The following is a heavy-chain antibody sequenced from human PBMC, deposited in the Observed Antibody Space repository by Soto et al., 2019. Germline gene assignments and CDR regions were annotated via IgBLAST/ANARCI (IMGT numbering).Heavy chain of an antibody. J-gene: IGHJ4*02. Sequence: PSETLSLTCTVSGGSISSYYWSWIRQPPGKGLEWIGYIYYSGSTNYNPSLKSRVTISVDTSKNQFSLKLSSVTAADTAVYYCAAAVVVIFPYYFDYWGQGALVTVSS. V-gene: IGHV4-59*01. CDR1: GGSISSYY. CDR3: AAAVVVIFPYYFDY. CDR2: IYYSGST. D-gene: IGHD3-22*01.